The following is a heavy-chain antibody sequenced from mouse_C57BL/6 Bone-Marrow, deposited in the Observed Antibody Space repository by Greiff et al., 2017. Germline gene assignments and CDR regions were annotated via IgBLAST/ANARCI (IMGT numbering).Heavy chain of an antibody. J-gene: IGHJ3*01. Sequence: DVKLVESGGDLVKPGGSLKLSCAASGFTFSSYGMSWVRQTPDKRLEWVATISSGGSYTYYPDSVKGRFTISRDNAKNTLYLQMSSLKSEDTAMYYCASVSWFAYWGQGTLVTVSA. V-gene: IGHV5-6*02. CDR1: GFTFSSYG. CDR2: ISSGGSYT. CDR3: ASVSWFAY.